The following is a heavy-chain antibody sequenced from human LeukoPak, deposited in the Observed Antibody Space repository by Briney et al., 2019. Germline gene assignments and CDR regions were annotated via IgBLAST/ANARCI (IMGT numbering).Heavy chain of an antibody. J-gene: IGHJ6*02. CDR3: ARDGQVVVPSGYYYDGMDV. Sequence: SETLSLTCSVSGASISLYFWSWIRQPAGKGLEWIGRIQTSGSPTYNRSLKSRVTMSVDTSKNQISLKLTSVTAADTAVYYCARDGQVVVPSGYYYDGMDVWGQGTTVTVSS. CDR2: IQTSGSP. CDR1: GASISLYF. V-gene: IGHV4-4*07. D-gene: IGHD2-21*01.